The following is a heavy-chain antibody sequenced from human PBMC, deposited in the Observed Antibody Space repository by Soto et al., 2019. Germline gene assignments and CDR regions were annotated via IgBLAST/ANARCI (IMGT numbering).Heavy chain of an antibody. V-gene: IGHV3-21*05. Sequence: GGSLRLSCAASGFTFSSYSMNWVRQAPGKGLEWVSYISTSSSAIYYADSVKGRFTISRDNAKNSLYLQMNSLRAEDTAVYYCASQEQQLVHKFDYWGQGTLVTVSS. J-gene: IGHJ4*02. CDR3: ASQEQQLVHKFDY. CDR1: GFTFSSYS. D-gene: IGHD6-13*01. CDR2: ISTSSSAI.